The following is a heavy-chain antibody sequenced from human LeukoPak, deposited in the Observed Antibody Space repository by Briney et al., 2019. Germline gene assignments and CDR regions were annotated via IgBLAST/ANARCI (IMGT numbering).Heavy chain of an antibody. CDR2: IYPSSGGT. CDR1: GYTFTGYY. V-gene: IGHV1-2*02. J-gene: IGHJ3*02. CDR3: ARDGHSGGAFDI. Sequence: ASVKVSCKASGYTFTGYYMHWVRQAPGQGLEWMGWIYPSSGGTNHAQKFQGRVTMTRDTSISTAYMELSRLRSDGTAVYYCARDGHSGGAFDIWGQGTMVTVSS. D-gene: IGHD2-15*01.